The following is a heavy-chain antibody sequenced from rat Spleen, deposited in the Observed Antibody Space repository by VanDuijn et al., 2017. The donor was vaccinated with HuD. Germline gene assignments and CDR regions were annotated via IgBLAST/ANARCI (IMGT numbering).Heavy chain of an antibody. CDR1: GFTFSNYG. Sequence: EVQLVESGGGLVQPGRSLKLSCAASGFTFSNYGMAWVRQTPTKGLEWVASISTGGGNTYYRDSVKGRFTISRDNAKSTLYLQMDSLRSEDTATYYCAKDYNNWDYFGYWGQGVMVTVSS. D-gene: IGHD1-10*01. CDR2: ISTGGGNT. J-gene: IGHJ2*01. V-gene: IGHV5S13*01. CDR3: AKDYNNWDYFGY.